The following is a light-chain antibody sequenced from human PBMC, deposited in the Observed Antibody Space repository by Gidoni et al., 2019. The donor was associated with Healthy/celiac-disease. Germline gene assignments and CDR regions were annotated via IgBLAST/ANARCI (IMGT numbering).Light chain of an antibody. Sequence: EIVFTQSPATLSLSPGERATLSCRASQSVSSYLAWYQQKPGQAPMLLIYDASNRATGIPARFSGSGSGTDFTLTISSLEPEDFAVYYCQQRSNWLFTFXGXTKVXIK. CDR2: DAS. CDR3: QQRSNWLFT. CDR1: QSVSSY. V-gene: IGKV3-11*01. J-gene: IGKJ4*01.